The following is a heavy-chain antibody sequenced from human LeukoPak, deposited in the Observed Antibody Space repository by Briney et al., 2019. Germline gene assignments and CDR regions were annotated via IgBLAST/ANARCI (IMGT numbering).Heavy chain of an antibody. V-gene: IGHV4-4*07. CDR2: NYTSGST. D-gene: IGHD5-12*01. J-gene: IGHJ4*02. CDR3: ARVKRGYSGYEYFDY. CDR1: GGSISSYY. Sequence: SETLSLTCTVSGGSISSYYWSWIRQPAGKGLEWIGRNYTSGSTNYNPSLKSRVTMSVDTSKNQFSLKLSSVTAADTAVYYCARVKRGYSGYEYFDYWGQGTLVTVSS.